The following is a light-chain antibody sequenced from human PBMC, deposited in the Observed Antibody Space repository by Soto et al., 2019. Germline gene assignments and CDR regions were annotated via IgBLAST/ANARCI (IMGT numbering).Light chain of an antibody. CDR3: NSYTSSTTPAV. J-gene: IGLJ2*01. V-gene: IGLV2-14*01. Sequence: QSVLTQPASVSGSPGQSIAISCSGTSSDVGGYDFVSWYQQHPGKAPKLIIYNVSNRPSGVSNRFSGSKSGNKASLTISGLQAEDEAVYYCNSYTSSTTPAVFGGGTKMTVL. CDR1: SSDVGGYDF. CDR2: NVS.